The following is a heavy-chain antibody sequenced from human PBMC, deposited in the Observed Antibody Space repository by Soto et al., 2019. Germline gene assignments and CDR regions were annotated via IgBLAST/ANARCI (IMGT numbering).Heavy chain of an antibody. D-gene: IGHD4-4*01. J-gene: IGHJ6*02. CDR3: AREVFQRTVTTRPPPGYGMDV. V-gene: IGHV4-30-4*01. Sequence: QVQLQESGPGLVKPSQTLSLTCTVSGGSISSGDYYWSWIRQPPGKGLEWIGYIYYSGSTYYNPSLKSRVTISVDTSKNQFSLKLSSVTAADTAVYYCAREVFQRTVTTRPPPGYGMDVWGQGTTVTVSS. CDR1: GGSISSGDYY. CDR2: IYYSGST.